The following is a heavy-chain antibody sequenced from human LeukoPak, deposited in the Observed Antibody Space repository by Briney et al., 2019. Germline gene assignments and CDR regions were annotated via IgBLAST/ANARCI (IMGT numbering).Heavy chain of an antibody. Sequence: PSETLSLTCTVSGGSISSSSYYWGWIRQPPGKGLEWIGSIYYSGSTYYNPSLKSRVTISVDTSKNQFSLKLSSVTAADTAVYYCAGVSYSESLAYDNRGQGTLVTVSS. J-gene: IGHJ4*02. CDR3: AGVSYSESLAYDN. V-gene: IGHV4-39*01. CDR2: IYYSGST. CDR1: GGSISSSSYY. D-gene: IGHD1-26*01.